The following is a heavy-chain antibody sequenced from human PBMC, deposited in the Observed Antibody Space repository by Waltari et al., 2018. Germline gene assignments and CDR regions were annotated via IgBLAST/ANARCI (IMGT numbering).Heavy chain of an antibody. V-gene: IGHV3-73*01. D-gene: IGHD1-1*01. CDR1: GVTIGGTV. Sequence: EVQVVESGGGFIQTGESLRLSCVASGVTIGGTVMEWVRQSPGKGLQWIGRVRSKHNNFATVYAESMRGRSMVSRNASMNTAYLQIDNVTPDDTAVYYCTTGIVELESERAAFWGRGVLVTVTS. CDR2: VRSKHNNFAT. CDR3: TTGIVELESERAAF. J-gene: IGHJ4*02.